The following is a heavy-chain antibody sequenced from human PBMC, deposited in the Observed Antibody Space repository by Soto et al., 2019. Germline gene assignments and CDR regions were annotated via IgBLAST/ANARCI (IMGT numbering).Heavy chain of an antibody. CDR1: GFTFSSYG. CDR3: AKDQSGWLDY. V-gene: IGHV3-30*18. D-gene: IGHD6-19*01. Sequence: QVQLVESGGGVVQPGRSLRLSCAASGFTFSSYGMHWVRQAPGKGLEWVAVISYDGSNKYYADSVKGRFTISRDNSKNRLYLQMNSLRAEDTAVYYCAKDQSGWLDYWGQGTLVTVSS. CDR2: ISYDGSNK. J-gene: IGHJ4*02.